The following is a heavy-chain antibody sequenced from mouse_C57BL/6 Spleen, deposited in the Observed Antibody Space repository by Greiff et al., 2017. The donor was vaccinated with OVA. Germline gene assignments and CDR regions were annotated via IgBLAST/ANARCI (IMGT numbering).Heavy chain of an antibody. Sequence: DVQLQESGPGLVKPSQSLSLTCSVTGYSITSGYYWNWIRQFPGNKLEWMGYISYDGSNNYNPSLKNRISITRDTSKNQFFLKLNSVTTEDTATYYCARDSDYGNFPFAYWGQGTLVTVSA. CDR1: GYSITSGYY. CDR2: ISYDGSN. CDR3: ARDSDYGNFPFAY. D-gene: IGHD2-1*01. V-gene: IGHV3-6*01. J-gene: IGHJ3*01.